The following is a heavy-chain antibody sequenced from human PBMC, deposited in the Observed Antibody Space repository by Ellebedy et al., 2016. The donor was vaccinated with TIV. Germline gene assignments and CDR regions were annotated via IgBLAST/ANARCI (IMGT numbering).Heavy chain of an antibody. CDR2: ISYDGSNK. CDR3: AKWIRYSSSVADY. J-gene: IGHJ4*02. V-gene: IGHV3-30*18. Sequence: GGSLRLSXAASGFTFSSYGMHWVRQAPGKGLEWVAVISYDGSNKYYADSVKGRFTISRDNSKNTLYLQMNSLRAEDTAVYYCAKWIRYSSSVADYWGQGTLVTVSS. CDR1: GFTFSSYG. D-gene: IGHD6-13*01.